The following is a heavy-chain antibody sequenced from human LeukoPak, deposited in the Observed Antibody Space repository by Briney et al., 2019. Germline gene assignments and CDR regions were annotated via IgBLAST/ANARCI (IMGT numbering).Heavy chain of an antibody. D-gene: IGHD3-3*01. Sequence: PSETLSLTCTVSGGSISSYYWSWIRQPPGKGLEWIGYIYYSGSTNYNPSPKSRVTISVDTSKNQFSLKLSSVTAADTAVYYCARVRDYDFWSGYYPYNWFDPWGQGTLVTVSS. J-gene: IGHJ5*02. CDR2: IYYSGST. CDR1: GGSISSYY. V-gene: IGHV4-59*01. CDR3: ARVRDYDFWSGYYPYNWFDP.